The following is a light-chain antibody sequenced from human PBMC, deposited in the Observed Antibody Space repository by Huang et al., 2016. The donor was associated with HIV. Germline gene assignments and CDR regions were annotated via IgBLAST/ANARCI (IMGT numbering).Light chain of an antibody. Sequence: EFVLTQSPATLSLSPGERATLSCRASQNVHSFLVWYQHKPGQAPRLLMYDASNRATCIPARFRGSGSGTDFTLTITNLQSEDSAVYYCHQRSAWPLTFGGGTKVEI. CDR3: HQRSAWPLT. CDR2: DAS. CDR1: QNVHSF. J-gene: IGKJ4*01. V-gene: IGKV3-11*01.